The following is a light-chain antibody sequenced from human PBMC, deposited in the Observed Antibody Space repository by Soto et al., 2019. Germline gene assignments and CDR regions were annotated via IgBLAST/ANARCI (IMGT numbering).Light chain of an antibody. CDR1: SSDVGGFDF. CDR2: EVS. V-gene: IGLV2-14*01. Sequence: QSALTQPASVSGSLGQSITISCTGTSSDVGGFDFVSWYRQHPAKVPKLLIYEVSKRPSGVSNRFSGSKSGNTASLTISGLQAEDEAEYYCSSYTTSSTSQVFGSGTKLTVL. J-gene: IGLJ1*01. CDR3: SSYTTSSTSQV.